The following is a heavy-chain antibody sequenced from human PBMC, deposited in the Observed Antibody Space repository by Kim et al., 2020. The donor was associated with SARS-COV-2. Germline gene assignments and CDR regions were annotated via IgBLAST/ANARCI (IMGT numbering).Heavy chain of an antibody. J-gene: IGHJ6*02. V-gene: IGHV3-11*01. D-gene: IGHD5-18*01. CDR3: AREWIQLWSRDYYYYGMDV. CDR2: ISSSGSTI. Sequence: GGSLRLSCAASGFTFSDYYMSWIRQAPGKGLEWVSYISSSGSTIYYADSVKGRFTISRDNAKNSLYLQMNSLRAEDTAVYYCAREWIQLWSRDYYYYGMDVWGQGTTVTVSS. CDR1: GFTFSDYY.